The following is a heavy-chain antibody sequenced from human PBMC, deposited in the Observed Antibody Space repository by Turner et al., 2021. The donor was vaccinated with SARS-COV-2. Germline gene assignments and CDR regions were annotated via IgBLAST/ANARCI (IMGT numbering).Heavy chain of an antibody. V-gene: IGHV3-30-3*01. D-gene: IGHD1-1*01. J-gene: IGHJ4*02. CDR2: IVYDGSNE. Sequence: QVQLVESGGGVVQPGRSLSLSCVASGFTFSSFAMHWVRQAPGEGLEWVAAIVYDGSNEFYADSVKGRFTISRDNSKNTLFLQMNSLKAEDSAVYYCAKDVTRGVEGRQGVGAWDYWGQGTLVTVSS. CDR3: AKDVTRGVEGRQGVGAWDY. CDR1: GFTFSSFA.